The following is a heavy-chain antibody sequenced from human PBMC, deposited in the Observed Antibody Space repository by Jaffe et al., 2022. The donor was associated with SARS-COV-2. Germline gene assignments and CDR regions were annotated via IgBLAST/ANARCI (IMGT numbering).Heavy chain of an antibody. J-gene: IGHJ4*02. CDR3: ASRPSSGQRGHYYFDY. CDR1: GGSISSGGYY. Sequence: QVQLQESGPGLVKPSQTLSLTCTVSGGSISSGGYYWSWIRQHPGKGLEWIGYIYYSGSTYYNPSLKSRVTISVDTSKNQFSLKLSSVTAADTAVYYCASRPSSGQRGHYYFDYWGQGTLVTVSS. V-gene: IGHV4-31*03. CDR2: IYYSGST. D-gene: IGHD3-22*01.